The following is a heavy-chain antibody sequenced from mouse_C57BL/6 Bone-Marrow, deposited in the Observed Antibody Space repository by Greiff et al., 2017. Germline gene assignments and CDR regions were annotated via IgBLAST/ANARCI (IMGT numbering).Heavy chain of an antibody. CDR1: GFNIKDAY. V-gene: IGHV14-4*01. CDR3: SSFDGNYFDF. D-gene: IGHD2-3*01. Sequence: VQLQQSGAELVRPGASVKLSCTASGFNIKDAYIHWVKQRPEQGLEWIGWIDPEIGDTEYASKFQGKATRTSATSSNTAYLQLSSLTSEDTAVYYCSSFDGNYFDFWGQGTPLTVAS. J-gene: IGHJ2*01. CDR2: IDPEIGDT.